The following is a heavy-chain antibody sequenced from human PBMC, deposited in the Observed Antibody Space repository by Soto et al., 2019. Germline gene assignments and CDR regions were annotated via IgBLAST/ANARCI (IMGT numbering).Heavy chain of an antibody. CDR2: ISGSGGST. V-gene: IGHV3-23*01. Sequence: PGGSLRLSCAASGFTFSSYAMSWARQAPGKGLEWVSAISGSGGSTYYADSVKGRFTISRDNSKNTLYLQMNSLRAEDTAVYYCAKPFGVVTTPGFDPWGQGTLVTVSS. CDR3: AKPFGVVTTPGFDP. J-gene: IGHJ5*02. D-gene: IGHD3-3*01. CDR1: GFTFSSYA.